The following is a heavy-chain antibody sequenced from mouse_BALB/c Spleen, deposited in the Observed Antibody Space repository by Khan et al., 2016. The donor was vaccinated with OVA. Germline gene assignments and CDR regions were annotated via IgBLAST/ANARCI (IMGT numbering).Heavy chain of an antibody. CDR2: INPSNGGT. CDR3: TRSGWAAFAC. V-gene: IGHV1S81*02. Sequence: QVQLQQPGAELVKPGASVKLSCKASGYTFTSYYIYWVKQRPGQGLEWIGGINPSNGGTYFNEKFESKATLTVDKSSSTAFMQVSSLTSEDSAVYYWTRSGWAAFACGGQGTLVTVSA. J-gene: IGHJ3*01. D-gene: IGHD1-1*02. CDR1: GYTFTSYY.